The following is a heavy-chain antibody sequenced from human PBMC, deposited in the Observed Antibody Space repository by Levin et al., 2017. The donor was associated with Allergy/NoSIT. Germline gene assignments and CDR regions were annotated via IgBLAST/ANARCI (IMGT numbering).Heavy chain of an antibody. J-gene: IGHJ2*01. CDR3: AKRYCSGGSCHWYFDR. D-gene: IGHD2-15*01. Sequence: GGSLRLSCAASGFTFSSYAMSWVRQAPGKGLEWVSAISGSGGSTYYADSLKGRFTISRGNSKNTLYLQMNSLRAEDTAVYYCAKRYCSGGSCHWYFDRWGRGTLVTVSS. CDR1: GFTFSSYA. V-gene: IGHV3-23*01. CDR2: ISGSGGST.